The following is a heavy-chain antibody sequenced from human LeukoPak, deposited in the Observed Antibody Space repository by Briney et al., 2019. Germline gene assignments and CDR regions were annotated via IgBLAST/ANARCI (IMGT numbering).Heavy chain of an antibody. CDR1: GGSISSYY. D-gene: IGHD3-16*01. Sequence: PSETLSLTCTVSGGSISSYYWSWIRQPPGKGLEWIGFVRSGGSTNYNPSLKSRVTISVDTSKNQFSLKLSSVTAADTAVYYCARDVTPATVWGQGTLVTVS. CDR2: VRSGGST. V-gene: IGHV4-59*01. J-gene: IGHJ4*02. CDR3: ARDVTPATV.